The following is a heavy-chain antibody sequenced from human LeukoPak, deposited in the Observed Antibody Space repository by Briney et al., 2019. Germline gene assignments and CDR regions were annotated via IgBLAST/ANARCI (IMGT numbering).Heavy chain of an antibody. Sequence: GGPLRLSCAVSGFTFSSYAMSWVRQAPGKGLEWVSAIDSSGSYTWYDDSVKGRFTISRDNSKNTLYLQMNSLRAEDTAVYYCARGSYYDSSGSFYFDYWGQGTLVTVSS. V-gene: IGHV3-23*05. CDR2: IDSSGSYT. CDR1: GFTFSSYA. J-gene: IGHJ4*02. CDR3: ARGSYYDSSGSFYFDY. D-gene: IGHD3-22*01.